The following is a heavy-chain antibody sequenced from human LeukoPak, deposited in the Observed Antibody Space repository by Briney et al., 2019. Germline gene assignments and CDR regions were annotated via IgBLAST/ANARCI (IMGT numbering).Heavy chain of an antibody. CDR1: GGSFSGYH. Sequence: SETLSLTCAVYGGSFSGYHWSWIRQPPGKGLEWIGEINHSGSTNYNPSLKSRVTISVDTSKNQFSLKLSSVTAADTAVYYCARDSYREYCSGGSCFGSFDYWGQGTLVTVSS. CDR2: INHSGST. D-gene: IGHD2-15*01. CDR3: ARDSYREYCSGGSCFGSFDY. J-gene: IGHJ4*02. V-gene: IGHV4-34*01.